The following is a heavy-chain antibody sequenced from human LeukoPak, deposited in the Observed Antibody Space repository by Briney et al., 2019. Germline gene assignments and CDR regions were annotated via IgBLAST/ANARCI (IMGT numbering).Heavy chain of an antibody. Sequence: KSSETLSLTCGVYGGSFSGYYWSWIRQPPGKGLEWIGEISHSGSTNYNPSLKSRVTISVDTSKNQFSLKLTSVTAADTAVYYCARGEIAAAGPFDYWGQGTLVTVSS. V-gene: IGHV4-34*01. CDR3: ARGEIAAAGPFDY. D-gene: IGHD6-13*01. J-gene: IGHJ4*02. CDR2: ISHSGST. CDR1: GGSFSGYY.